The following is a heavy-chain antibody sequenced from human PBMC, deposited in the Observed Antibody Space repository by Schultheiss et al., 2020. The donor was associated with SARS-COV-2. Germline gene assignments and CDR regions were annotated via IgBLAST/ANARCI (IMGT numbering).Heavy chain of an antibody. CDR3: AGTIAAAG. D-gene: IGHD6-13*01. Sequence: GESLKISCAASGFTFSSYAMSWVRQAPGKGLEWVSGISGSGGSTYYADSVKGRFTISRDNSKNTLYLQMNSLRAEDTAVYYCAGTIAAAGWGQGTLVTVSS. J-gene: IGHJ4*02. CDR1: GFTFSSYA. CDR2: ISGSGGST. V-gene: IGHV3-23*01.